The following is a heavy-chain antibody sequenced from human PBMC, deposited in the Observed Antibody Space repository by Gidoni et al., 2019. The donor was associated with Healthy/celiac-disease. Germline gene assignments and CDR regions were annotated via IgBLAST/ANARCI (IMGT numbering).Heavy chain of an antibody. CDR1: GGSFSRST. CDR3: ARELDRLLNY. V-gene: IGHV1-69*01. D-gene: IGHD1-1*01. Sequence: QVQLVQSGAEVKKSGSSVRVSCKASGGSFSRSTINWVRQAPGQGLEWMGGIIPIFGTANYAQKFQGRVTITADESTSTAYMELRSLRSEDTAVYYCARELDRLLNYWGQGTLVTVSS. J-gene: IGHJ4*02. CDR2: IIPIFGTA.